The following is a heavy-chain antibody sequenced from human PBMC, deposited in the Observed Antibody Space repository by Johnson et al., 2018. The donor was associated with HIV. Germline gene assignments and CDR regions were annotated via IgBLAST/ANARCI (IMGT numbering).Heavy chain of an antibody. Sequence: QVQLVESGGGLVQPGRSLRLSCAASGFTFSSHVMHWVRQAPGKGLEWVAIISYDGINKYYADSVKGRFTISRDNAKNSLYLQMNSLRVEDTAVYYCARQTLRAFDIWGQGTMVTVSS. V-gene: IGHV3-30-3*01. J-gene: IGHJ3*02. CDR2: ISYDGINK. CDR3: ARQTLRAFDI. CDR1: GFTFSSHV.